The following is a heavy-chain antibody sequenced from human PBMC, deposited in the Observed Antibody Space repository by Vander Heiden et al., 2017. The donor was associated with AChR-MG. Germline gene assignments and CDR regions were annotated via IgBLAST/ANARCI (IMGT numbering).Heavy chain of an antibody. CDR2: IYYSGST. Sequence: QVQLQESGPGLVKPSETLSLTCTVSGGPISSYYWSWIRQPPGKGLEWIGYIYYSGSTNYNPSLKSRVTISVDTSKNQFSLKLSSVTAADTAVYYCARGGAAWGRNWFDPWGQGTLVTVSS. J-gene: IGHJ5*02. CDR3: ARGGAAWGRNWFDP. D-gene: IGHD3-16*01. CDR1: GGPISSYY. V-gene: IGHV4-59*13.